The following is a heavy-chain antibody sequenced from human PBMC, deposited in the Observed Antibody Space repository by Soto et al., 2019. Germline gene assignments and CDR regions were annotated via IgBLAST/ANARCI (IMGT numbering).Heavy chain of an antibody. CDR2: IYHSGST. V-gene: IGHV4-30-2*01. J-gene: IGHJ5*02. CDR1: GGSISSGGYS. Sequence: SETLSLTCAVSGGSISSGGYSWSWIRQPPGKGLEWIGYIYHSGSTYYNPSLKSRVTISVDRSKNQFSLKLSSVTAADTAVYYCARIDYYDSSGYRNNWFDPWGQGTLVTVSS. D-gene: IGHD3-22*01. CDR3: ARIDYYDSSGYRNNWFDP.